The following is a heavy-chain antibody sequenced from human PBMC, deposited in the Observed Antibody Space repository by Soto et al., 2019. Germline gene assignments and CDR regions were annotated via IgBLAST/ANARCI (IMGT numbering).Heavy chain of an antibody. CDR2: IYYSGTT. D-gene: IGHD1-26*01. V-gene: IGHV4-31*03. CDR1: GGSITGGFSY. CDR3: ARSLPGGTVFYMDI. J-gene: IGHJ6*03. Sequence: QLQLRESGPGLVQPAQTLSLTCTVAGGSITGGFSYWTWVRQHPGKGLEWVGHIYYSGTTYYNPSLKSRVALSVAPSQNRSCLKLSSGTAADTAIYFCARSLPGGTVFYMDIWGEGTRVTVSS.